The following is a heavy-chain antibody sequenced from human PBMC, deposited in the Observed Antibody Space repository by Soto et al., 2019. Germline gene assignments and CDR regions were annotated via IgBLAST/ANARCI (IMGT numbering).Heavy chain of an antibody. CDR1: GFTFRSYA. V-gene: IGHV3-23*01. Sequence: VQLLESGGGLVQPGGSLRLSCAASGFTFRSYAMSWVRQAPGKGLEWVSGIGGSGDSTHYADSVKGRFTISRDTSRDTLYLQMNSLRAEDTAVYYCAKDSLGGGLHLGPQNYYGLDVWGQGTTVTVSS. J-gene: IGHJ6*02. CDR3: AKDSLGGGLHLGPQNYYGLDV. CDR2: IGGSGDST. D-gene: IGHD3-16*01.